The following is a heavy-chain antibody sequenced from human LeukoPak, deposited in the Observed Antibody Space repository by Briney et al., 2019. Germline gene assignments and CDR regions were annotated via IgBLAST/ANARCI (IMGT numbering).Heavy chain of an antibody. V-gene: IGHV2-5*01. CDR2: TYWNDDL. Sequence: XLAHPTRTLXLTYSFSGFSLTTVGGGVGWIRQPPEKALEWLRLTYWNDDLRYNPSRKNKLTITKDTSKNQVVLTMTDMDPVDTATYYCAHGSNYGSGHFYGFDYWGQGTLVTVSS. CDR1: GFSLTTVGGG. D-gene: IGHD3-10*01. J-gene: IGHJ4*02. CDR3: AHGSNYGSGHFYGFDY.